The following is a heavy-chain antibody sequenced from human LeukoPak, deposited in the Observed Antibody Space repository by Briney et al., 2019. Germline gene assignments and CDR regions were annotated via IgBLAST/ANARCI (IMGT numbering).Heavy chain of an antibody. J-gene: IGHJ6*03. V-gene: IGHV3-48*01. CDR1: GFTFSGYS. CDR2: ISSSSSTI. CDR3: ARDHYDFWSGLPTYYYYYMDV. Sequence: SGGSLRLSCAASGFTFSGYSMNWVRQAPGKGLEWVSYISSSSSTIYYADSVKGRFTISRDNAKNSLYLQMNSLRAEDTAVYYCARDHYDFWSGLPTYYYYYMDVWGKGTTVTVSS. D-gene: IGHD3-3*01.